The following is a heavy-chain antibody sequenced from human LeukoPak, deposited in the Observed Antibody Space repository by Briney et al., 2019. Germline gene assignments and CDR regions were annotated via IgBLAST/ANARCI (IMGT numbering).Heavy chain of an antibody. CDR1: GFTFSNAW. CDR3: TTDPVTMIVVAVRADAFDI. Sequence: GGSLRLFCAASGFTFSNAWMSWVRQAPGKGLEWVGRIKSKTDGGTTDYAAPVKGRFTISRDDSKNTLYLQMNSLKTEDTAVYYCTTDPVTMIVVAVRADAFDIWGQGTMVTVSS. D-gene: IGHD3-22*01. CDR2: IKSKTDGGTT. V-gene: IGHV3-15*01. J-gene: IGHJ3*02.